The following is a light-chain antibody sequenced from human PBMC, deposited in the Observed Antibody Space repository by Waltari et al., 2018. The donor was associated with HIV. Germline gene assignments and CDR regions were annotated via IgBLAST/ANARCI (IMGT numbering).Light chain of an antibody. CDR1: QNLGISY. J-gene: IGKJ1*01. CDR3: QQYRGLPLT. CDR2: GAS. Sequence: EIVLTQSPGTFSLSPGENATLPCRASQNLGISYFAWYQHKPGQAPRLLISGASSRATGIPDRFSGSASGTDFTLTITRLEPEDFAVYYCQQYRGLPLTFGQGTTVEIK. V-gene: IGKV3-20*01.